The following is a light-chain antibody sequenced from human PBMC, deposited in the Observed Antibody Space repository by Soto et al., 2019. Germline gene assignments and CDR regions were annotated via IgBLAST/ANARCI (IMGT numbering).Light chain of an antibody. CDR1: QSVSTN. V-gene: IGKV3-15*01. Sequence: EIVMTQSPATLSESPGERATLSCRASQSVSTNLAWYQQKPGQAPRLLIYGASTRATGIPARFSGSGSGAEFTLTISSLQSEDFAVYYCHQYNSWPRGTFGPGTKVEIK. CDR2: GAS. CDR3: HQYNSWPRGT. J-gene: IGKJ3*01.